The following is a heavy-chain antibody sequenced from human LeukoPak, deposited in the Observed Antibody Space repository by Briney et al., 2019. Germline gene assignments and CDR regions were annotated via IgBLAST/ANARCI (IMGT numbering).Heavy chain of an antibody. V-gene: IGHV1-24*01. D-gene: IGHD5-18*01. CDR3: AGQLWSGYYFDY. CDR1: GYTLTELS. J-gene: IGHJ4*02. Sequence: GASVKVSCKVSGYTLTELSMHWVRQAPGKGLEWMGGFDPEDGETIYAQKFQGRVTMTEDTSTDTAYMELSSLRSEDTAVYYCAGQLWSGYYFDYWGQETLVTVSS. CDR2: FDPEDGET.